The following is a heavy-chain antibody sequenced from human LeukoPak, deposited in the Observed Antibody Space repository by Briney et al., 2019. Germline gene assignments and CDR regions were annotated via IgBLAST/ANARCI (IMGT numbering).Heavy chain of an antibody. CDR1: GYTFTIYY. D-gene: IGHD6-13*01. CDR3: ARDGIAAAAFDT. V-gene: IGHV1-46*01. CDR2: INPSGSST. J-gene: IGHJ5*02. Sequence: ASVKVSCKASGYTFTIYYMHWVRQAPGQGLEWMGIINPSGSSTSYAQKFQGRVTLTRDTSTSTVYMELRRLRSEDTAVYYCARDGIAAAAFDTWGQGTLVTVSS.